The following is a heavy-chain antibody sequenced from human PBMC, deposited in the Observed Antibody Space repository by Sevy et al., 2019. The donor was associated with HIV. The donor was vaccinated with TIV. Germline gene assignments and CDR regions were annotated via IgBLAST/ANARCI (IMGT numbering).Heavy chain of an antibody. Sequence: GGSLRLSCAASGFTFSSYAMSWVRQAPGKGLEWVSAISGSGGSTYYADSVKGRFTISRDNSKNTLYLQMNGLRAEDTAVYYCAKAGAVAGTLDDYWGHGTLVTVSS. D-gene: IGHD6-19*01. CDR2: ISGSGGST. J-gene: IGHJ4*01. CDR3: AKAGAVAGTLDDY. V-gene: IGHV3-23*01. CDR1: GFTFSSYA.